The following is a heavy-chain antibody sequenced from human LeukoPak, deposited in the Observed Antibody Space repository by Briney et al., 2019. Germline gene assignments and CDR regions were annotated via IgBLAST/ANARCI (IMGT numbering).Heavy chain of an antibody. D-gene: IGHD5-12*01. J-gene: IGHJ6*02. V-gene: IGHV4-59*01. CDR3: ARVSRGYNYFYGMDV. Sequence: SETLSLTCTVSGGSISSYYWSWIRQPPGKGLEWIGYIYNSGSTNYNPSLKSRVTISVDTSKNRFSLKLSSETAADTAVYYCARVSRGYNYFYGMDVWGQGTTVTVSS. CDR2: IYNSGST. CDR1: GGSISSYY.